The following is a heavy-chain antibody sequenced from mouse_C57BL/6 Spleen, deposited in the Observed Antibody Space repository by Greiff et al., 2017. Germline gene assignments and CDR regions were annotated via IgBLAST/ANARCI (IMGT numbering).Heavy chain of an antibody. J-gene: IGHJ4*01. CDR3: ARSPYGNGAMDY. CDR2: IRNKANGYTT. V-gene: IGHV7-3*01. CDR1: GFTFTDYY. D-gene: IGHD2-1*01. Sequence: EVKLVESGGGLVQPGGSLSLSCAASGFTFTDYYMSWVRQPPGKALEWLGFIRNKANGYTTEYSASVKGRFTISRDNSQSILYLQMNALRAEDSATYYCARSPYGNGAMDYWGQGTSVTVSS.